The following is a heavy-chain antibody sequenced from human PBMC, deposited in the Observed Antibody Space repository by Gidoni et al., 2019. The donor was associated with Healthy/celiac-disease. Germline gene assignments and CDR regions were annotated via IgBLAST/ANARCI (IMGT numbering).Heavy chain of an antibody. J-gene: IGHJ4*02. V-gene: IGHV3-15*07. D-gene: IGHD2-21*02. CDR3: TTDWVVTAISPFDY. CDR2: IKSKPDGGTT. Sequence: EVQLVESGGGLVKPGGSLRLSCAASGFTFSNAGLNWVRQAPGKGLEWFGRIKSKPDGGTTDYAAPVNGRFTISRDDSKNTLYLQMNSLKTEDTAVYYCTTDWVVTAISPFDYWGQGTLVTVSS. CDR1: GFTFSNAG.